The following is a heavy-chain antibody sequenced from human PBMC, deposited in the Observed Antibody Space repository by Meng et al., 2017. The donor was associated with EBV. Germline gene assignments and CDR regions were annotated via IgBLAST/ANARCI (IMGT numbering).Heavy chain of an antibody. CDR3: ASESGRGFTPDY. D-gene: IGHD3-10*01. CDR2: LIPMSGAP. CDR1: GGTFRSDA. Sequence: QVQLRQSGGEVKKPGFSVKVSCRTSGGTFRSDAVSWVRQAPGQGLEWMGGLIPMSGAPHYAQKFQDRVTIIADESTSTHSMELNNLRFEDTAMYYCASESGRGFTPDYWGQGTLVTVSS. V-gene: IGHV1-69*01. J-gene: IGHJ4*02.